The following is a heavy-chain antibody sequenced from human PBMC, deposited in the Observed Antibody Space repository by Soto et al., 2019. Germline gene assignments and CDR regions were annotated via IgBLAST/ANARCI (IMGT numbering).Heavy chain of an antibody. Sequence: EVQLLESGGGLVQPGGSPRLSCAASGFTFRSYAMSWVRQAPGKGLEWVSGISDSGSSTYYADSVKGRFTISRDNSKNTLYLQMNSLRAEDTAVYYCAKDPSGMDVWGQGTTVTVSS. J-gene: IGHJ6*02. CDR2: ISDSGSST. V-gene: IGHV3-23*01. CDR1: GFTFRSYA. CDR3: AKDPSGMDV.